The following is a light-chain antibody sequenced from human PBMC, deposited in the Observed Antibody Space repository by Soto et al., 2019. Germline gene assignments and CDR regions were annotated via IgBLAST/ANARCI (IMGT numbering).Light chain of an antibody. J-gene: IGLJ2*01. CDR1: SSNIGAGRD. CDR3: GTWDSSLSAGV. Sequence: QSVLTQPPSVSGAPGQRVTISCTGSSSNIGAGRDVHWYQQLPGTAPKLLIYGNSNRPSGVPDRFSVSKSGASASLAISGLRAGDEADYFCGTWDSSLSAGVFGGGTQLTVL. CDR2: GNS. V-gene: IGLV1-40*01.